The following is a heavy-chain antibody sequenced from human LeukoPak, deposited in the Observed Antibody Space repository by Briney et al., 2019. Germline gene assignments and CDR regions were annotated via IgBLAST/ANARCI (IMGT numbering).Heavy chain of an antibody. CDR2: IKHDGSEI. CDR3: AKDLYCSSTSCYVSYYYYGMDV. Sequence: GGSLRLSCAASGFSFSSSWMSWVRQAPGKGLEWVANIKHDGSEIDYLDSLKGRFTISRDNAKNSLYLQMNSLRAEDTARYYCAKDLYCSSTSCYVSYYYYGMDVWGQGTTVTVSS. CDR1: GFSFSSSW. D-gene: IGHD2-2*01. J-gene: IGHJ6*02. V-gene: IGHV3-7*01.